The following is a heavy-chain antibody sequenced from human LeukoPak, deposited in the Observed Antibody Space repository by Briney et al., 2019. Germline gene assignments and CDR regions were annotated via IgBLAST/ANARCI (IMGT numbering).Heavy chain of an antibody. Sequence: SETLSLTCAVYGGSFSGYYWSWIRQPPGKGLEWIGEINHSGSTNYNPSLKSRVTISVDTSKNQFSLKLSSVTAADTAVYYWARGLNYYGSGSFDYWGQGTLVTVSS. V-gene: IGHV4-34*01. CDR2: INHSGST. D-gene: IGHD3-10*01. CDR3: ARGLNYYGSGSFDY. J-gene: IGHJ4*02. CDR1: GGSFSGYY.